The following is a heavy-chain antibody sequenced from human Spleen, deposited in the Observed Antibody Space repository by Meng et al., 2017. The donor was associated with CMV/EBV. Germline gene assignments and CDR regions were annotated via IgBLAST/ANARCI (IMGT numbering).Heavy chain of an antibody. V-gene: IGHV4-59*12. CDR3: ARGKAVPAAKPNCGMDV. D-gene: IGHD2-2*02. CDR2: IYYSGST. J-gene: IGHJ6*02. CDR1: GGSISSYY. Sequence: GSLRLSCTVSGGSISSYYWSWIRQPPGKGLEWIGYIYYSGSTNYNPSLKSRVTISVDTSKNQFSLKLSSVTAADTAVYYCARGKAVPAAKPNCGMDVWGQGTTVTVSS.